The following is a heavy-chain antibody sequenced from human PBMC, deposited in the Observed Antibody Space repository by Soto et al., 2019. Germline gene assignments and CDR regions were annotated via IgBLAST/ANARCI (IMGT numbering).Heavy chain of an antibody. V-gene: IGHV3-23*01. CDR3: AKAYFVWSSEQPYYFDY. CDR2: ISGSGGRS. Sequence: EVQLLDSGGGLVQPGGSLRLSCAASGFTFSNYAMTWVRQGPGKGLEWVSGISGSGGRSYYADSVKGRFTISRDNSKSTLYLQMNSPGAEDTAVYYCAKAYFVWSSEQPYYFDYWGQGTLVTVSS. CDR1: GFTFSNYA. J-gene: IGHJ4*02. D-gene: IGHD3-16*01.